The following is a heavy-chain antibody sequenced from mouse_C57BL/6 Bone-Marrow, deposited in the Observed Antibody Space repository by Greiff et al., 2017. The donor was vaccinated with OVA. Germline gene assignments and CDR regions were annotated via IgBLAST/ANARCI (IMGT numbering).Heavy chain of an antibody. CDR3: ARAYGSSYSSYFDY. D-gene: IGHD1-1*01. J-gene: IGHJ2*01. CDR1: GYSFTDYN. CDR2: INPNYGTT. Sequence: QLQESGPELVKPGASVKISCKASGYSFTDYNMNWVKQSNGKSLEWIGVINPNYGTTSYNQKFKGKATLTVDQSSSTAYMQLNSLTSEDSAVYYCARAYGSSYSSYFDYWGQGTTLTVSS. V-gene: IGHV1-39*01.